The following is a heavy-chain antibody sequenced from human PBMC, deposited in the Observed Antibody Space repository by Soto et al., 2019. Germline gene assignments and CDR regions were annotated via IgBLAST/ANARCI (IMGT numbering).Heavy chain of an antibody. D-gene: IGHD2-15*01. J-gene: IGHJ4*02. V-gene: IGHV3-64*01. CDR2: ISRNGGST. CDR3: ARAGSHDYVAY. CDR1: GFTFSSYA. Sequence: EVQLVESGGGLVQPGGSLRLSCAASGFTFSSYAMHWVRQAPGKGLEYVSTISRNGGSTYYANSVKGRFTISRDNSTNTLYLQMGGLTAQDLAVYYFARAGSHDYVAYWGQGTLVTVSS.